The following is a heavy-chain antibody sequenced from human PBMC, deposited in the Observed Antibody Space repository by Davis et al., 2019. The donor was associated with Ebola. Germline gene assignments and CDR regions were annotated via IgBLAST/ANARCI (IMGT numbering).Heavy chain of an antibody. D-gene: IGHD6-19*01. Sequence: GESLKISCEASGFTFSDYEMNWVRQAPGKGLEWVSFIRRSGSTIYYADSVKGRFTISRDNAKNSLYLQMNSLRAEDTAVYYCARDVAVAGTVDYWGQGTLVTVSS. V-gene: IGHV3-48*03. CDR1: GFTFSDYE. CDR2: IRRSGSTI. CDR3: ARDVAVAGTVDY. J-gene: IGHJ4*02.